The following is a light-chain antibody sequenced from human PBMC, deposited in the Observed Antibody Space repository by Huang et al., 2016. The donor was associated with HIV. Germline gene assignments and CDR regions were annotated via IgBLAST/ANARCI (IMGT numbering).Light chain of an antibody. V-gene: IGKV3-11*01. CDR3: QQRKYWPPIT. CDR1: QSVNSY. J-gene: IGKJ5*01. CDR2: DAA. Sequence: ETVLTQSPATLSLSPGERATLSCRASQSVNSYLAWYQQKPGKTPRLLIYDAANRATGIPARFSGSGSWTDFTLTISSLEPEDFAVYYCQQRKYWPPITFGQGTRLEIK.